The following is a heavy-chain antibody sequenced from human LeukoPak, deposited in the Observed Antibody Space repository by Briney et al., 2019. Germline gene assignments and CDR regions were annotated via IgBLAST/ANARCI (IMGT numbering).Heavy chain of an antibody. J-gene: IGHJ4*02. CDR2: IKQEGSEK. Sequence: GGSLRLSCAASGFTFSSYWMSWVRQAPGKGLEWVANIKQEGSEKYYVDSVKGRFTSSRDNAKNSLYLQMNSLRAEDTAVYYCARANAIHYDFWSGYSGLFDYWGQGTLVTVSS. CDR1: GFTFSSYW. CDR3: ARANAIHYDFWSGYSGLFDY. V-gene: IGHV3-7*01. D-gene: IGHD3-3*01.